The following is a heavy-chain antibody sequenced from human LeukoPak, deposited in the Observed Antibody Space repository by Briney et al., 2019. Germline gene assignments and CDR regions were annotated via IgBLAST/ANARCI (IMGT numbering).Heavy chain of an antibody. CDR1: GYTFTGQY. CDR3: ARGKTVTTDFDY. V-gene: IGHV1-2*02. Sequence: GASVKVSCKASGYTFTGQYMHWLRQAPGQGLEWMGWINPNSGGTKYAQKFQGRVTMTRDTSISTAYMELSSLRSEDTAVYYWARGKTVTTDFDYWGQGTLVTVSS. CDR2: INPNSGGT. D-gene: IGHD4-17*01. J-gene: IGHJ4*02.